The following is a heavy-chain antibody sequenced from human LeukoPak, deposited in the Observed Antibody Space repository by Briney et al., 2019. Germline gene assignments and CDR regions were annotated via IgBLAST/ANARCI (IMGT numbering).Heavy chain of an antibody. Sequence: GGSLRLSCAASGFTFSRYAMSWVRQAPGKGLEWLSAISGSGGSTYYADSVKGRFTVSRDNSKNTLYLQINTLRAEDAAVYYCARGGWLQIPGLVDYWGQGTLVTVSS. D-gene: IGHD5-24*01. CDR3: ARGGWLQIPGLVDY. CDR1: GFTFSRYA. J-gene: IGHJ4*02. V-gene: IGHV3-23*01. CDR2: ISGSGGST.